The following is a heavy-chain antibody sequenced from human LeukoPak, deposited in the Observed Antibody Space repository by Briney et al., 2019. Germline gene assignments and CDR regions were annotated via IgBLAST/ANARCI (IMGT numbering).Heavy chain of an antibody. D-gene: IGHD3-22*01. CDR2: MNPNSGNT. CDR3: ARVPPLYYYDSSGYYYVRAFDI. Sequence: ASVKVSCKASGYTFTSYDINWVRQATGQGLEWMLWMNPNSGNTGYSQKFQGRVTMTRNTSISTAYMELSSLRSEDTAVYYCARVPPLYYYDSSGYYYVRAFDIWGQGTMVTVSS. J-gene: IGHJ3*02. CDR1: GYTFTSYD. V-gene: IGHV1-8*01.